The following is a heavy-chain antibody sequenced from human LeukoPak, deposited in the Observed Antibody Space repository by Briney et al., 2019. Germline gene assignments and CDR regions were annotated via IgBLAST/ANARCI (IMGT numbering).Heavy chain of an antibody. J-gene: IGHJ4*02. Sequence: GGSLRLSCAAPGFTFSNSWMYWVRQTPDKGLVWVSRIKYDGSSTVYADSVKGRFTISRDNAKNTLDLQMNSLRAEDTAVYYCARGGPYSSSSLDYWGQGTLVTVSS. CDR2: IKYDGSST. V-gene: IGHV3-74*01. CDR3: ARGGPYSSSSLDY. CDR1: GFTFSNSW. D-gene: IGHD6-6*01.